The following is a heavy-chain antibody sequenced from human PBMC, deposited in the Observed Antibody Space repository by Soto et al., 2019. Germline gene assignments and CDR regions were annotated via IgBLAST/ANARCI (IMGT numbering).Heavy chain of an antibody. CDR2: ISYDGSNK. D-gene: IGHD6-19*01. CDR1: GFTFSSYA. V-gene: IGHV3-30-3*01. J-gene: IGHJ4*02. CDR3: ARVSDSSGWDFDY. Sequence: GGSLRLSCAASGFTFSSYAMHWVRQAPGKGLEWVAVISYDGSNKYYADSVKGRFTISRDNSKNTLCLQMNSLRAEDTAVYYCARVSDSSGWDFDYWGQGTLVTVSS.